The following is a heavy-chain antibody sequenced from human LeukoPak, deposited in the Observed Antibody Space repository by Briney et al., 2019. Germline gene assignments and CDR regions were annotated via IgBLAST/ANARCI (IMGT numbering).Heavy chain of an antibody. CDR1: GFTFSSFG. Sequence: GGSLRLSCAASGFTFSSFGMHWVRQAPGQGLEWVSVIYSAGTTYYADSVKGRFTISRDNSKNTLYLQMNSLRAEDTAVYYCAREYCSSTSCYDDAFDIWGQGTMVTVSS. V-gene: IGHV3-53*01. CDR3: AREYCSSTSCYDDAFDI. CDR2: IYSAGTT. D-gene: IGHD2-2*01. J-gene: IGHJ3*02.